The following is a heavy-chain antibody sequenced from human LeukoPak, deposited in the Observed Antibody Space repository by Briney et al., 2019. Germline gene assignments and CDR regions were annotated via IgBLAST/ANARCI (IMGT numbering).Heavy chain of an antibody. Sequence: KTSETLSLTCTVPGGSISSGSYYWSWIRQPAGKGLKWIGRIYTSGSTNYNPSLKSRVTISVDTSKNQFSLKLSSVTAADTAVYYCARAPGHSGSYPGLFDYWGQGTLVTVSS. D-gene: IGHD1-26*01. J-gene: IGHJ4*02. CDR3: ARAPGHSGSYPGLFDY. CDR1: GGSISSGSYY. V-gene: IGHV4-61*02. CDR2: IYTSGST.